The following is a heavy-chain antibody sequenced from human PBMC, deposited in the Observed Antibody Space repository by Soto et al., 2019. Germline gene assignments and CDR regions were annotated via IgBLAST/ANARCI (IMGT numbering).Heavy chain of an antibody. CDR3: AKQQGPGTPYYYAMDV. CDR1: GFTFSSYA. D-gene: IGHD1-1*01. J-gene: IGHJ6*02. CDR2: IRSSGDRK. Sequence: GGSLRLSCAASGFTFSSYAMSWVRQAPGKGLEWVSVIRSSGDRKYYADSVKGRFTISRDNSKNTLYMQMNSLRAEDTAVYYCAKQQGPGTPYYYAMDVWGQGTTVTVSS. V-gene: IGHV3-23*01.